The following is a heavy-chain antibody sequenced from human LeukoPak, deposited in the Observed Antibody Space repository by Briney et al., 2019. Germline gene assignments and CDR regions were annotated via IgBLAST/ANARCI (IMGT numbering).Heavy chain of an antibody. Sequence: RGESLKISCQGSGYRFTTYWIAWVRQMPGKGLEWMGIIYPGDSDTRYSPSFQGQVTISADRSISIAYLQWSSLKASDTAMYYCARLRDGDFDYWGQGSLVTVFS. CDR1: GYRFTTYW. D-gene: IGHD4-17*01. V-gene: IGHV5-51*01. CDR2: IYPGDSDT. CDR3: ARLRDGDFDY. J-gene: IGHJ4*02.